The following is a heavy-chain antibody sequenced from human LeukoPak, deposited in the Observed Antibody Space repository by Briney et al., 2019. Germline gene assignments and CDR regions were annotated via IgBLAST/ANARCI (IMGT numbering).Heavy chain of an antibody. J-gene: IGHJ4*02. CDR3: ARIPVAGPSGVDY. D-gene: IGHD6-19*01. CDR2: INPNSGGT. CDR1: GYTFTGYY. V-gene: IGHV1-2*02. Sequence: ALVKVSCKASGYTFTGYYMHWVRQAPGQGLEWMGWINPNSGGTNYAQKFQGRVTMTRDTSISTAYMELSRLRSDDTAVYYCARIPVAGPSGVDYWGQGTLVTVSS.